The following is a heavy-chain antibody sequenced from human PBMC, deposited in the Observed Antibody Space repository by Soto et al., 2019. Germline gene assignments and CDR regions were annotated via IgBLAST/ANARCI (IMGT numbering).Heavy chain of an antibody. CDR1: GFTFSSYG. CDR2: ISYDGSNK. CDR3: AKSASGWGRYYYGMDV. V-gene: IGHV3-30*18. D-gene: IGHD6-19*01. J-gene: IGHJ6*02. Sequence: QVQLVESGGGVVQPGRSLRLSCAASGFTFSSYGMHWVRQAPGKGLEWVAVISYDGSNKYYADSVKGRFTISRDNSKNPLYLQMTSLRAEDTAVYYCAKSASGWGRYYYGMDVWGQGTTVTVSS.